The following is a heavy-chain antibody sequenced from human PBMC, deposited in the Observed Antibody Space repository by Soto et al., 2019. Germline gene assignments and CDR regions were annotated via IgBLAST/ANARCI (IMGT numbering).Heavy chain of an antibody. CDR1: GGTFSSYA. J-gene: IGHJ6*02. CDR2: IIPIFGTA. D-gene: IGHD5-12*01. V-gene: IGHV1-69*13. CDR3: AREVAYYYYGMDV. Sequence: SVKVSCKASGGTFSSYAISWVRQAPGQGLEWMGGIIPIFGTANYAQKFQGRVTITADESTSTAYMELSSLRAEDTAVYYCAREVAYYYYGMDVWGQGTTVTVSS.